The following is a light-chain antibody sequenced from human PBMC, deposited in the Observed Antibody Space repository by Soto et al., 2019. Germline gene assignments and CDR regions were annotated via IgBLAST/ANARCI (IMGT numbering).Light chain of an antibody. J-gene: IGKJ1*01. CDR1: QSINTW. Sequence: DIQMTQSPSTLSASVGDRITITCRTSQSINTWLAWYQQKPGEAPQLLIYDGSTLAIGVPSRFSGSGSGAEFTLAISRLQPYDCATFYFQQDRTDSRTFGQGTRVEVK. CDR2: DGS. CDR3: QQDRTDSRT. V-gene: IGKV1-5*01.